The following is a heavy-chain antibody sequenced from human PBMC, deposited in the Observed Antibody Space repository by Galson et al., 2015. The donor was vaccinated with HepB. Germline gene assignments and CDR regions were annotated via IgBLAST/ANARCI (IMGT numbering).Heavy chain of an antibody. J-gene: IGHJ4*02. V-gene: IGHV3-33*01. CDR3: ARESGGGEFDY. CDR2: IWYDGSNK. CDR1: GFTFSSYG. Sequence: SLRLSCAASGFTFSSYGMHWVRQAPGKGLEWVAVIWYDGSNKYYADSVKGRFTISRDNSKNTLYLQMNSLRAEDTAVYYCARESGGGEFDYWGQGTLVTVSS. D-gene: IGHD4-23*01.